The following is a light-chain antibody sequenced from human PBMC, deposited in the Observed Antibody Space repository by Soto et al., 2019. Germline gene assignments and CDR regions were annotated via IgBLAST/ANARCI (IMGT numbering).Light chain of an antibody. CDR3: QQYGSSPLT. Sequence: VLTQSPGTLSLSPGERATLSCGASQSVTINYLAWYQQRPGLAPRLLIYDASTRATGIPDRFSGSGSGTDFTLTISRLEPEDFAVYYCQQYGSSPLTFGGGTKVDIK. CDR1: QSVTINY. CDR2: DAS. J-gene: IGKJ4*01. V-gene: IGKV3D-20*01.